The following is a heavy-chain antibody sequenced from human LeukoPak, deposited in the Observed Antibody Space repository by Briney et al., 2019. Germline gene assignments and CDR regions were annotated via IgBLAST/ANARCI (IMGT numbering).Heavy chain of an antibody. V-gene: IGHV4-39*01. Sequence: SETLSLTCTVSGGSISSSSYYWGWIRQPPGKGLEWIGSIYYSGSTYYNPSLKSRVTISVDTSKNQFSLKLSSVTAADTAVYYCARGQTPILRFLEWLPYFDYWGQGTTVTVSS. CDR2: IYYSGST. CDR1: GGSISSSSYY. J-gene: IGHJ4*03. D-gene: IGHD3-3*01. CDR3: ARGQTPILRFLEWLPYFDY.